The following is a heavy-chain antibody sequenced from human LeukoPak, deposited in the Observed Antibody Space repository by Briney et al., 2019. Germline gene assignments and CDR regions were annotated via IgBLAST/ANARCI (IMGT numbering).Heavy chain of an antibody. V-gene: IGHV3-9*01. D-gene: IGHD3-16*01. Sequence: GRSLRLSCAASGFTFDDYAMHWVRQAPGKGLEWVSGISWNSGSIGYADSVKGRFTISRDNAKNSLYLQMNSLRAEDTALYYCAKAFGYYYMDVWGKGTTVTVSS. CDR1: GFTFDDYA. CDR3: AKAFGYYYMDV. J-gene: IGHJ6*03. CDR2: ISWNSGSI.